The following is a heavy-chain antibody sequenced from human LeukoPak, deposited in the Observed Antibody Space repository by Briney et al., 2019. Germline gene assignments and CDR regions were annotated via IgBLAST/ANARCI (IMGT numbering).Heavy chain of an antibody. CDR2: ISYDGSNK. J-gene: IGHJ6*02. CDR3: ARDGYSSGWYPLYYYGMDV. CDR1: GFTFSSYA. D-gene: IGHD6-19*01. Sequence: GGSLGLSCAASGFTFSSYAMHWVRQAPGKGLEWVAVISYDGSNKYYADSVKGRFTISRDNSKNTLYLQMNSLRAEDTAVYYCARDGYSSGWYPLYYYGMDVWGQGTTVTVSS. V-gene: IGHV3-30*04.